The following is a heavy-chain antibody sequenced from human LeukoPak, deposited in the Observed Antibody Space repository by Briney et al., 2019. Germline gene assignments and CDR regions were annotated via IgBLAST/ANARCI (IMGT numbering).Heavy chain of an antibody. CDR3: ARIPTSRWNPFDY. Sequence: GGSLRLSCAASGFTFSSYSMNWVRQAPGKGLEWVANIKQDGSEKYYVDSVKGRFTISRDNAKNSLYLQTNSLRAEDTAVYYCARIPTSRWNPFDYWGQGTLVTVSS. J-gene: IGHJ4*02. D-gene: IGHD6-13*01. CDR1: GFTFSSYS. V-gene: IGHV3-7*01. CDR2: IKQDGSEK.